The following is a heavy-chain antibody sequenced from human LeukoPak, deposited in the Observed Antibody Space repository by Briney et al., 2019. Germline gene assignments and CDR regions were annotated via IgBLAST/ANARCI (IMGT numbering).Heavy chain of an antibody. CDR3: ARGGPGAKLRYFDWLFDY. D-gene: IGHD3-9*01. V-gene: IGHV3-48*04. CDR1: GFTFSSYS. Sequence: PGGSLRLSCAASGFTFSSYSMNWVRQAPGKGLEWVSYISSSSSTIYYADSVKGRFTISRDNAKNSLYLQMNSLRAEDTAVYYCARGGPGAKLRYFDWLFDYWGQGTLVTVSS. CDR2: ISSSSSTI. J-gene: IGHJ4*02.